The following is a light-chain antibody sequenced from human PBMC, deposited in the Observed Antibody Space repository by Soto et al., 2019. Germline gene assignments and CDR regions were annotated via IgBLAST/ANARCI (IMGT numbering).Light chain of an antibody. CDR3: CSYAGSSTV. CDR2: EGS. CDR1: SSDVGSYNL. J-gene: IGLJ1*01. V-gene: IGLV2-23*03. Sequence: QSALTQPASVSGSPGQSITISCTGTSSDVGSYNLVSWYQQHPGKAPKLMIYEGSKRPSGVSNRFSGSKSGNTASLTISGLQAEDEADYYCCSYAGSSTVFGTGTKLTLL.